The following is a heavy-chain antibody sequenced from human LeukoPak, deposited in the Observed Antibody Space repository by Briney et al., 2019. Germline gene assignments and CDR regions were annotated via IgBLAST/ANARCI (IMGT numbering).Heavy chain of an antibody. J-gene: IGHJ4*02. CDR2: ISAYNGNT. CDR1: GYTFTSYG. Sequence: GASVKVSCKASGYTFTSYGINWVRQATGQGLEWMGWISAYNGNTNYAQKLQGRVTMTTDTATSTAYMELRSLRSDDTAVYYCARQGGTIYYDSSGHCDYWGQGTLVTVSS. V-gene: IGHV1-18*01. D-gene: IGHD3-22*01. CDR3: ARQGGTIYYDSSGHCDY.